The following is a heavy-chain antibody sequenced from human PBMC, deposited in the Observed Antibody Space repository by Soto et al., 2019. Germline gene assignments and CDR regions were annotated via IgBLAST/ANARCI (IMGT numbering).Heavy chain of an antibody. CDR2: ISGSGGST. J-gene: IGHJ5*02. Sequence: EVPLLESGGGLVQPGGSLRLSCAASGFTFSSYAMSWVRQGPGQELEWVSAISGSGGSTFYADSVKGRFTISRDNSKNTLYLQMNSLRPEDTAVYYCAKAPYAVTTPGNWFEPWGQGTLVTVSS. CDR1: GFTFSSYA. CDR3: AKAPYAVTTPGNWFEP. V-gene: IGHV3-23*01. D-gene: IGHD4-4*01.